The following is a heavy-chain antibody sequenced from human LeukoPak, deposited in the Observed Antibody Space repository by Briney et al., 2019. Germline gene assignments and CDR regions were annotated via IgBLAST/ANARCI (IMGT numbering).Heavy chain of an antibody. Sequence: PSXTLSLTCTVSGGSISSSSYYWGWIRQPPGKGLEWIVSIYYSGSTYYNPSLKSRVTISVNTTKNQFSRKLSYGTAADTAVYYCARHAASYGSLYFDYWGQGTLVTVSS. V-gene: IGHV4-39*01. D-gene: IGHD5-18*01. J-gene: IGHJ4*02. CDR1: GGSISSSSYY. CDR2: IYYSGST. CDR3: ARHAASYGSLYFDY.